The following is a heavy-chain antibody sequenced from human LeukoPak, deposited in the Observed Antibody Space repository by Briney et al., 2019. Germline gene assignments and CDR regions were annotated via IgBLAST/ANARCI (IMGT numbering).Heavy chain of an antibody. CDR1: GYSFTSYW. V-gene: IGHV5-51*01. Sequence: GESLKISCKGSGYSFTSYWIGWVRQMPGKGLEWMGIIYPGDSDTRYSPSFQGQVTISADKSISTAYLQWSSLKASDTAMYYCATTKAYDSSGYYPNAFDIWGQGTMVTVSS. J-gene: IGHJ3*02. D-gene: IGHD3-22*01. CDR3: ATTKAYDSSGYYPNAFDI. CDR2: IYPGDSDT.